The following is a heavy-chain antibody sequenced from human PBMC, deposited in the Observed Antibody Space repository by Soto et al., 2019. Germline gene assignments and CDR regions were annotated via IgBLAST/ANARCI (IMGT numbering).Heavy chain of an antibody. CDR3: ARGGVDYYDSSGYYFSPYYFDY. D-gene: IGHD3-22*01. CDR2: IYYSGST. CDR1: GGPISSYC. J-gene: IGHJ4*02. V-gene: IGHV4-59*12. Sequence: SETLSLTCTVSGGPISSYCWSWIRQPPGKGLEWIGYIYYSGSTNYNPSLKSRVTISVDTSKNQFSLKLSSVTAADTAVYYCARGGVDYYDSSGYYFSPYYFDYWGQGTLVTVSS.